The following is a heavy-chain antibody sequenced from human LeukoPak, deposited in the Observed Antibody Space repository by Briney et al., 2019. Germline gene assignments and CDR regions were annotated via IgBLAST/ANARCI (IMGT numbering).Heavy chain of an antibody. Sequence: PGGSLRLSCEASGFTFSNSAMSWVRQAPGKGLEWVSATTGSGGSTFYADSVRGRFIISRDNSKNTLYLQMNSLRAEDTAMYYCAKDLFRGADCWGQGTLVTVSS. CDR1: GFTFSNSA. CDR3: AKDLFRGADC. V-gene: IGHV3-23*01. J-gene: IGHJ4*02. CDR2: TTGSGGST. D-gene: IGHD3-10*01.